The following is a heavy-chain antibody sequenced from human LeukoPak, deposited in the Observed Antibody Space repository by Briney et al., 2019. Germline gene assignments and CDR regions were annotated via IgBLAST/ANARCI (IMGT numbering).Heavy chain of an antibody. CDR2: FSDSAGST. CDR3: AKVYATGWSYFDY. D-gene: IGHD6-19*01. V-gene: IGHV3-23*01. CDR1: GFRFSSYA. J-gene: IGHJ4*02. Sequence: GASLRLSCVASGFRFSSYAMTWVRQAPGKGLEWVSGFSDSAGSTYYAGSVEGRFTISRDNSKNTLYLDMNSLRAEDTAVYFCAKVYATGWSYFDYWGREPWSPSPQ.